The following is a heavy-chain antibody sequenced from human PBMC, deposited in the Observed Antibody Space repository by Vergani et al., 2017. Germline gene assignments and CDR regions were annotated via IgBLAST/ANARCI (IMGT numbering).Heavy chain of an antibody. CDR3: TRDWAVVAANNWLDP. CDR1: GGSISSSSYY. D-gene: IGHD2-15*01. J-gene: IGHJ5*02. V-gene: IGHV4-39*02. Sequence: QLQLQESGPGLVKPSETLSLTCTVAGGSISSSSYYWGWIRQPQGKGLEWIGSIYYSGSTYYNPSLNSRVTISVDTSKGQFSLNLSSVTDADTAVYYCTRDWAVVAANNWLDPWGQGTLVTVSS. CDR2: IYYSGST.